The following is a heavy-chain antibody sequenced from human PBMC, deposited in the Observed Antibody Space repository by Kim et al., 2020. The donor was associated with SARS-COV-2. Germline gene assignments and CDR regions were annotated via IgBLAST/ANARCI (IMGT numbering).Heavy chain of an antibody. J-gene: IGHJ5*02. D-gene: IGHD1-1*01. V-gene: IGHV3-11*01. Sequence: DSVKGRFTISRDNAKNSLYLQMNSLRAEDTAVYYCAREMLEPPLYNWFDPWGQGTLVTVSS. CDR3: AREMLEPPLYNWFDP.